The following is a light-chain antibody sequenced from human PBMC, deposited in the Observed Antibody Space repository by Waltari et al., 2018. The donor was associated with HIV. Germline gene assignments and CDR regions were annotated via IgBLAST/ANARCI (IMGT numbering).Light chain of an antibody. CDR2: GNK. Sequence: QSVLTQPPSASGTPGQRVTISCSGRNSNIGADYDVHWYQQIPGTAPKLLISGNKNRPSGVPDRFSASKSGTSASLTISGLQAEDEADYFCQSYDISLSASVVFGGGTRLTVL. CDR1: NSNIGADYD. J-gene: IGLJ2*01. V-gene: IGLV1-40*01. CDR3: QSYDISLSASVV.